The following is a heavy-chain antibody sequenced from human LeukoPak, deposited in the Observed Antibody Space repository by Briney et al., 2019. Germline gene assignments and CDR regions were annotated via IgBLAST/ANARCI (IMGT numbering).Heavy chain of an antibody. CDR2: IIGSWGST. J-gene: IGHJ4*02. V-gene: IGHV3-23*01. CDR3: AKDRGRYYDSSGYYWGYYFDS. Sequence: GGSLTLSCAASGFTFINYAVNWVGQAPGKLLDCVSAIIGSWGSTYYADSVKGRFTISRDNSKNTLYLQMSSLRAEDTAVYYCAKDRGRYYDSSGYYWGYYFDSWGQGILVTVST. D-gene: IGHD3-22*01. CDR1: GFTFINYA.